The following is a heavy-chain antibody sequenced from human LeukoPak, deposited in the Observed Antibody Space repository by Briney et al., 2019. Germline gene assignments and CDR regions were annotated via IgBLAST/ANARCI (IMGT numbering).Heavy chain of an antibody. CDR3: ARAGGSYYPYYYYGMDV. CDR2: IWYDGSNK. D-gene: IGHD1-26*01. CDR1: GFTYNSHA. Sequence: GGSLRLSCAASGFTYNSHAMHWVRQAPGKGLEWVAVIWYDGSNKYYADSVKGRFTISRDNSKSTLYLQMNSLRAEDTAVYYCARAGGSYYPYYYYGMDVWGQGTAVTVSS. J-gene: IGHJ6*02. V-gene: IGHV3-33*01.